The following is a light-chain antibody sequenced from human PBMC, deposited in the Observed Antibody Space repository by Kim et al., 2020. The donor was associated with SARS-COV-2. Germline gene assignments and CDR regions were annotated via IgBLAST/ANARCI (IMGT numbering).Light chain of an antibody. CDR1: SGSIASNY. Sequence: VPITCTRGSGSIASNYVQWYQLRPGSAPTTVIYEDNQRPSGVPDRFSGSIDSSSNSASLTISGLKTEDEADYYCQSYDSSNPVVFGGGTQLTVL. V-gene: IGLV6-57*03. CDR3: QSYDSSNPVV. J-gene: IGLJ2*01. CDR2: EDN.